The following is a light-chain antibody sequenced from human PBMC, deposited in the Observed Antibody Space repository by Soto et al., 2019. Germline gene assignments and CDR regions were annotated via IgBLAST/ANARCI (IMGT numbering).Light chain of an antibody. V-gene: IGLV2-14*01. CDR3: SSYTNTTTRRYV. J-gene: IGLJ1*01. Sequence: QSVLTQPASVSGSPGQSITISFTGTSSDVGGYNYVSWYQQHPGKAPKLMIYEVSNRPSGVSNRFSGSKSGNTASLTISGPQARDGPYYYCSSYTNTTTRRYVFGTGTKLTVL. CDR2: EVS. CDR1: SSDVGGYNY.